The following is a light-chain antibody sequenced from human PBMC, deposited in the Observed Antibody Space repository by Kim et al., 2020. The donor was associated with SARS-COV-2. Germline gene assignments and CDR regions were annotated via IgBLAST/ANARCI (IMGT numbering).Light chain of an antibody. V-gene: IGLV1-44*01. CDR3: AAWNDSLNGWV. J-gene: IGLJ3*02. Sequence: ELTQPPSASGTPGQRVTISCSGSSSNIGTNTVNWYQQLPGTAPKLLIYSNNQRPSGVPDRFSGSKSGTSASLAISGLQSEDEADYYCAAWNDSLNGWVFGGGTKLTVL. CDR1: SSNIGTNT. CDR2: SNN.